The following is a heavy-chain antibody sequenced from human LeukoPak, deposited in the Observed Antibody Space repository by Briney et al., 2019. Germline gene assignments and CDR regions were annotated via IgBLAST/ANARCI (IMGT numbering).Heavy chain of an antibody. V-gene: IGHV3-33*01. J-gene: IGHJ4*02. D-gene: IGHD1-14*01. Sequence: GGSLRLSCAGSGFTFGGYGMHWFRQTPGKGLEWVAVIAYDGSRAFYADSVKGRFTISRDNSKNTMSVRMDDLRAEDTAVYYCTRYNNDHFDYWGQGTLVTVSS. CDR1: GFTFGGYG. CDR2: IAYDGSRA. CDR3: TRYNNDHFDY.